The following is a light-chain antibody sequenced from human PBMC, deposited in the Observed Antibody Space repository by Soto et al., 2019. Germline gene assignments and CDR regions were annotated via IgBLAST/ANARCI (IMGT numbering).Light chain of an antibody. J-gene: IGKJ4*01. CDR2: DAS. CDR3: QQLNGYLELT. V-gene: IGKV1-9*01. Sequence: DIQFTQSPSFLSSSVGDRVGITCLCSQGISTYLAWYQQKLGKAPKLLIYDASTLQSGVPSRFSGSRSGTEFTLTISSLQPEDFATYYCQQLNGYLELTFGGGTKVDIX. CDR1: QGISTY.